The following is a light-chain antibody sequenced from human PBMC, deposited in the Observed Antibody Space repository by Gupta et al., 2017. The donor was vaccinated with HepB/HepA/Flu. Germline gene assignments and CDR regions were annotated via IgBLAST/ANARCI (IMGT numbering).Light chain of an antibody. Sequence: DIQMTQSPSSLSASVGDRVTITCRASQSIRSFLNWYQQKPGKAPKLLMYAAFTLHSGVPSRFSGSVSGTDFTLTINSLQPEDFATYYCQQTNRTPLTFGGGTKVEIE. CDR1: QSIRSF. J-gene: IGKJ4*01. V-gene: IGKV1-39*01. CDR3: QQTNRTPLT. CDR2: AAF.